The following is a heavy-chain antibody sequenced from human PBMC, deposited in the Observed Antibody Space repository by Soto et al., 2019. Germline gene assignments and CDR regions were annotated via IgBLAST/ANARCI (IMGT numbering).Heavy chain of an antibody. D-gene: IGHD6-19*01. CDR1: VGTFSSYA. CDR2: IIPIFGTA. J-gene: IGHJ4*02. V-gene: IGHV1-69*06. Sequence: QVQLVQSGAEVKKPGSSVKVSCKASVGTFSSYAISWVRQASGQGLEWMGGIIPIFGTANYAQKFQGRVAINADKSTSTAYMELSSLRSEDKAVYYCARGSWLGGFDYWGQGTLVTVSS. CDR3: ARGSWLGGFDY.